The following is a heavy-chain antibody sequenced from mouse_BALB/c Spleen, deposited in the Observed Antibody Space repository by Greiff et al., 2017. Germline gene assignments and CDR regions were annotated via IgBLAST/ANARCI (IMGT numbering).Heavy chain of an antibody. V-gene: IGHV1-4*01. CDR2: INPSSGYT. Sequence: QVQLQHSGAELARPGASVKMSCKASGYTFTSYTMHWVKQRPGQGLEWIGYINPSSGYTNYNQKFKDKATLTADKSSSTAYMQLSSLTSEDSAVYYCARGGPGSPFAYWGQGTLVTVSA. J-gene: IGHJ3*01. CDR3: ARGGPGSPFAY. CDR1: GYTFTSYT.